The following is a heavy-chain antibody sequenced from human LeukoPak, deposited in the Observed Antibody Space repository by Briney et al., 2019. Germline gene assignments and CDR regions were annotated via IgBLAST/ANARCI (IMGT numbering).Heavy chain of an antibody. Sequence: GGSLRLSCAASGFTFSSYEMNWVRQAPGKGLEWVSYISSSGSPMYYADSVEGRFTISRDNAKTSLYLQMNGLRAEDTAVYYCARNFLPHYDSSGYNNWFDPWGQGTLVTVSS. CDR2: ISSSGSPM. J-gene: IGHJ5*02. CDR1: GFTFSSYE. V-gene: IGHV3-48*03. CDR3: ARNFLPHYDSSGYNNWFDP. D-gene: IGHD3-22*01.